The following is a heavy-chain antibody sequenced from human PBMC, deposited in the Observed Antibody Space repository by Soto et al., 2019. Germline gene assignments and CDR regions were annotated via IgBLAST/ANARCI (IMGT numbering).Heavy chain of an antibody. Sequence: SETLSLTCTASGGSISSYYWSWIRQPPGKGLEWIGYIYYSGSTNYNPSLKSRVTISVDTSKNQFSLKLSSVTAADTAVYYCARNSDTIFGVVGPYYYYMDVWGKGTTVTVSS. CDR2: IYYSGST. D-gene: IGHD3-3*01. J-gene: IGHJ6*03. CDR3: ARNSDTIFGVVGPYYYYMDV. V-gene: IGHV4-59*01. CDR1: GGSISSYY.